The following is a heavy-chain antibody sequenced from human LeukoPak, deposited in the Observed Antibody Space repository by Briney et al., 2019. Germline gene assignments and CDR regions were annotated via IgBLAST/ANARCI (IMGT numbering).Heavy chain of an antibody. D-gene: IGHD3-22*01. CDR3: ARGGTYYYDSSGYPY. Sequence: GGSLRLSCAVSGLTFNNYAMSWVRQAPGKGLEWVSAISKSGDHTYYAASAKGRFTIYRDNSKNTQYLQMNSLRAEDTAVYYCARGGTYYYDSSGYPYWGQGTLVTVSS. V-gene: IGHV3-23*01. J-gene: IGHJ4*02. CDR1: GLTFNNYA. CDR2: ISKSGDHT.